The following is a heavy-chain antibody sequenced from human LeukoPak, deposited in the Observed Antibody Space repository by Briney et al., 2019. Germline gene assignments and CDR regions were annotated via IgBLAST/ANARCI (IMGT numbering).Heavy chain of an antibody. CDR1: GDSIISNGDY. D-gene: IGHD2-21*01. J-gene: IGHJ3*02. CDR2: IYYSGST. CDR3: ARLFRLSSRVMDAFDI. V-gene: IGHV4-39*01. Sequence: SETLSLTCTVSGDSIISNGDYWGWIRQPPGKGLEWIGSIYYSGSTYYNPSLKSRVIISVDTSKTQFSLKMSSVTAADTAVYYCARLFRLSSRVMDAFDIWGQGTMVTASS.